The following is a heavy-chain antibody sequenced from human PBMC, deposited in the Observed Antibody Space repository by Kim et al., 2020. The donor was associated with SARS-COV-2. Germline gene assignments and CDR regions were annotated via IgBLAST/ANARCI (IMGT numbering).Heavy chain of an antibody. CDR2: IVVGSGNT. CDR1: GFTFTSSA. CDR3: AARYYYDSSGYY. V-gene: IGHV1-58*02. J-gene: IGHJ4*02. D-gene: IGHD3-22*01. Sequence: SVKVFCKASGFTFTSSAMQWVRQARGQRLEWIGWIVVGSGNTNYAQKFQERVTITRDMSTSTAYMELSSLRSEDTAVYYCAARYYYDSSGYYWGQGTLVTVSS.